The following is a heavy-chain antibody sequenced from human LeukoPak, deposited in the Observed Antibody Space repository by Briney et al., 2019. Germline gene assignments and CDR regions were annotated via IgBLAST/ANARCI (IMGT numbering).Heavy chain of an antibody. CDR2: INLNSGGT. J-gene: IGHJ4*02. Sequence: SSVKVSCKASGYTFTYYFMHWVRQAPGQGLECMGWINLNSGGTTYAEKFQGRVTMTRDTSISTAYMELSSLKSDDTAVYYCARDPAAPAVGIDYWGQGTLVTVSS. CDR1: GYTFTYYF. V-gene: IGHV1-2*02. CDR3: ARDPAAPAVGIDY. D-gene: IGHD6-13*01.